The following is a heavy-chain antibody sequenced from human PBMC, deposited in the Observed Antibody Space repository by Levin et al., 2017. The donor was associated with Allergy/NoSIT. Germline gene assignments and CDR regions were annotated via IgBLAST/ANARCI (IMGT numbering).Heavy chain of an antibody. CDR3: VKSGGGSGNCFDY. CDR1: GFSFTYS. CDR2: ISATGSTV. D-gene: IGHD3-10*01. V-gene: IGHV3-48*01. J-gene: IGHJ4*02. Sequence: LAGGSLRLSCTASGFSFTYSMNWVRQAPGKGLEWVAHISATGSTVDYADSVKGRFTISRDNAKNSLDLQMNSLRAEDTAVYYCVKSGGGSGNCFDYWGPGTLVTVSS.